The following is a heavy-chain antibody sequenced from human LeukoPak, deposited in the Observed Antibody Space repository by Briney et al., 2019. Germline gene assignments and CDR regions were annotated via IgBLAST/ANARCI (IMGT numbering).Heavy chain of an antibody. CDR1: GLTFSSFG. J-gene: IGHJ4*02. V-gene: IGHV3-23*01. CDR2: MSGSGDST. Sequence: GGSLRLSCAASGLTFSSFGMSWVRQAPGKGLEWVSAMSGSGDSTYYADSVKGRFTISRDNSKNTLYLQMNSLRAEDTDIYYCAKSFPYYYGSGSYYINPFDSWGQGTLVTVSS. D-gene: IGHD3-10*01. CDR3: AKSFPYYYGSGSYYINPFDS.